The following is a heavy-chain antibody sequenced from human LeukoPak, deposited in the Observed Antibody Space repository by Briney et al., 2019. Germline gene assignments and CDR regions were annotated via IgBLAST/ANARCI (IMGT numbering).Heavy chain of an antibody. J-gene: IGHJ4*02. CDR2: IYHSGST. CDR3: ARTTMVRGDFFDY. Sequence: SETLSLTCTVSGGSISSGGYYWSWIRQPPGKGLEWIGYIYHSGSTYYNSSLKSRVTISVDRSKNQFSLKLSSVTAADTAVYYCARTTMVRGDFFDYWGQGALVTVSS. CDR1: GGSISSGGYY. D-gene: IGHD3-10*01. V-gene: IGHV4-30-2*01.